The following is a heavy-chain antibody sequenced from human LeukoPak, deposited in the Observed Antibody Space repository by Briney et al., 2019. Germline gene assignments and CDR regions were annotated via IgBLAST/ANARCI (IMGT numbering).Heavy chain of an antibody. D-gene: IGHD1-26*01. CDR1: GFTFSDYN. CDR2: ISTSNDYI. Sequence: GGSLRLSCAASGFTFSDYNMNWVRQAPGQGLEWLSSISTSNDYIYYADSVTGRFTISRDDAENSVFLHMISLRAEDTAVYYCAREGRERGFYYYYYGMDVWGQGTTVTVSS. CDR3: AREGRERGFYYYYYGMDV. V-gene: IGHV3-21*06. J-gene: IGHJ6*02.